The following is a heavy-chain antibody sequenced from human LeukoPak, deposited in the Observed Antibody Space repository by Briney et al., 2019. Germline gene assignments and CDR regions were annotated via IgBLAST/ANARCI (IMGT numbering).Heavy chain of an antibody. Sequence: GGSLRLSCAASGFTFSSYSMNWVRQAPGKGLEWVSSISSSSSYIYYADSVKGRFTIPRDNAKNSLYLQMNSLRAEDTAVYYCAKESRGSGWFSDYWGQGTLVTVSS. CDR1: GFTFSSYS. V-gene: IGHV3-21*01. CDR3: AKESRGSGWFSDY. CDR2: ISSSSSYI. J-gene: IGHJ4*02. D-gene: IGHD6-19*01.